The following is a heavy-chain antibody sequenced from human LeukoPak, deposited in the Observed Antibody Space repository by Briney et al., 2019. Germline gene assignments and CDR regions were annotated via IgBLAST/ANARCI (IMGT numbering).Heavy chain of an antibody. Sequence: GGSLRLSCAASGFTFSSYSMHWVRQAPGKGLEWVSSISSSSSCIYYADSVKDRFTISRDNAKNSLYLQMNSLRAEDTAVYYCTRAYCGGDCPPGLWGQGTLVTVSS. CDR1: GFTFSSYS. D-gene: IGHD2-21*02. V-gene: IGHV3-21*01. CDR2: ISSSSSCI. J-gene: IGHJ4*02. CDR3: TRAYCGGDCPPGL.